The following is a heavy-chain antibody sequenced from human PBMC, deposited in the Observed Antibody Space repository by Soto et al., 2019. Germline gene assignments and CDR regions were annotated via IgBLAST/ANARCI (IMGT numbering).Heavy chain of an antibody. CDR1: GYTFTGYY. CDR2: TIPIFGTA. J-gene: IGHJ5*02. V-gene: IGHV1-69*13. Sequence: SVKVSCKASGYTFTGYYMHWVRQAPGQGLEWMGGTIPIFGTANYAQKFQGRVTITADESTSTAYMELSSLRSEDTAVYYCARGRFLEWVASWFDPWGQGTLVTVSS. CDR3: ARGRFLEWVASWFDP. D-gene: IGHD3-3*01.